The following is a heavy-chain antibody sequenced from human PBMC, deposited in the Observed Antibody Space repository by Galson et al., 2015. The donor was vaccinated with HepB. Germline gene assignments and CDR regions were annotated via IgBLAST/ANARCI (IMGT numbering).Heavy chain of an antibody. CDR2: IIPIFGTA. V-gene: IGHV1-69*06. Sequence: SVKVSCKASGGTFSSYAISWVRQAPGQGLEWMGGIIPIFGTADYAQKFQGRVTITADKSTSTAYMELSSLRSEDTAVYYCATTGGAGSSSWYAPMDVWGQGTTVTVSS. D-gene: IGHD6-13*01. J-gene: IGHJ6*02. CDR3: ATTGGAGSSSWYAPMDV. CDR1: GGTFSSYA.